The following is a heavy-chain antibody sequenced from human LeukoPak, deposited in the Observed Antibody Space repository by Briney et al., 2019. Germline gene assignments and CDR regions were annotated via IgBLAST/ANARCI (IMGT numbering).Heavy chain of an antibody. CDR1: GYTFTGYY. V-gene: IGHV1-18*04. CDR3: ARDVLWFGELTNGKDV. Sequence: GASVKVSCKASGYTFTGYYMHWVRQAPGQGLEWMGWISAYNGNTNYAQKLQGRVTMTTDASTSTAYMELRSLRSDDTAVYYCARDVLWFGELTNGKDVWGQGTTVTVSS. J-gene: IGHJ6*02. CDR2: ISAYNGNT. D-gene: IGHD3-10*01.